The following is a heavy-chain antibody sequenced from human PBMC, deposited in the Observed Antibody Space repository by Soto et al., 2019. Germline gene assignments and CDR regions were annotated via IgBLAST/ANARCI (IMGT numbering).Heavy chain of an antibody. CDR2: IYYSGST. CDR1: GGSISSVGHY. Sequence: KASETLSLTCSVSGGSISSVGHYWTWIRQQPGKGLEWIGYIYYSGSTDYNPSLKSRVTISVDRSKDQFSLNLSSVTAADTATYYCARESGGYGSSTRYGLDVWGQGTTVTVSS. J-gene: IGHJ6*02. D-gene: IGHD6-25*01. CDR3: ARESGGYGSSTRYGLDV. V-gene: IGHV4-31*03.